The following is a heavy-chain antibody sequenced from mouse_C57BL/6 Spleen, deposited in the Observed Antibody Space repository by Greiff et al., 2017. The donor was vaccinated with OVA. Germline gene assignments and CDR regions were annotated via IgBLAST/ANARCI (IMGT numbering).Heavy chain of an antibody. J-gene: IGHJ2*01. CDR1: GFTFSDYY. CDR3: ARDRYGIDY. CDR2: INYDGSST. V-gene: IGHV5-16*01. D-gene: IGHD1-1*01. Sequence: DVKLVESEGGLVQPGSSMKLSCTASGFTFSDYYMAWVRQVPEKGLEWVANINYDGSSTYYLDSLKSRFIISRDNAKNILYLQMSSLKSEDTATYYCARDRYGIDYWGQGTTLTVSS.